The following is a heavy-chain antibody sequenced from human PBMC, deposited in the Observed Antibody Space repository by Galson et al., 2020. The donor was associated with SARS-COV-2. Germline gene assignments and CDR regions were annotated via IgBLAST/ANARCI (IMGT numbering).Heavy chain of an antibody. CDR3: EREATGWFMDY. CDR2: ISYDGSNK. D-gene: IGHD3-10*01. Sequence: GGSLRLTCAASGFTFSSYAMHWVRQAPGKGLEWVAVISYDGSNKYYTDSVKDRFTSSRDNSENTLYLQMNSQRAEDTAVYYCEREATGWFMDYWGQGTLVTVSS. J-gene: IGHJ4*02. CDR1: GFTFSSYA. V-gene: IGHV3-30*04.